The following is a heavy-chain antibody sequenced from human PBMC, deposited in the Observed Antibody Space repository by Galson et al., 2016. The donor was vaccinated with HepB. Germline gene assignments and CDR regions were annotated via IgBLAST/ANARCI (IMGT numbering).Heavy chain of an antibody. J-gene: IGHJ4*02. D-gene: IGHD3-22*01. V-gene: IGHV4-39*01. CDR2: IYYSGTT. CDR1: GGSISSSHYY. CDR3: AGYSSGYRPNFDY. Sequence: ETLSLTCTVSGGSISSSHYYCGWIRQPPGKGLEWIGSIYYSGTTYDNPSLKSRVTISVDTSKNQFSLKLSSVTAADTAVYYCAGYSSGYRPNFDYWGQGTLVTVSS.